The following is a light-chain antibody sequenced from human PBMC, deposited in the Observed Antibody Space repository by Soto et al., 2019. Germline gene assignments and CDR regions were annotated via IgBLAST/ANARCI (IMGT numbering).Light chain of an antibody. V-gene: IGLV1-44*01. Sequence: QSVLTQPPSASGTPGQRVTISCSGSSSNVGGNPVDWYQHVPTTAPKLLIYTNTQRPSGVPDRFSGSKSGTSASLAISGLQYEDEADYYCASWDDSLNGPVFGTGT. CDR2: TNT. CDR1: SSNVGGNP. CDR3: ASWDDSLNGPV. J-gene: IGLJ1*01.